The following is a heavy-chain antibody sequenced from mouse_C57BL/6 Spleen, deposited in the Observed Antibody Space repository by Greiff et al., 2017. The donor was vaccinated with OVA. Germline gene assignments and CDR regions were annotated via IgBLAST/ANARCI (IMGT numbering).Heavy chain of an antibody. V-gene: IGHV2-2*01. J-gene: IGHJ1*03. Sequence: QVQLQQSGPGLVQPSQSLSITCTVSGFSLTSYGVHWVRQSPGKGLEWLGVIWSGGSTDYNAAFISRLSISKDNSKSQVFFKMNSLQADDTAIYYCARNDYYGSSYGWYFDVWGTGTTVTVSS. CDR1: GFSLTSYG. D-gene: IGHD1-1*01. CDR2: IWSGGST. CDR3: ARNDYYGSSYGWYFDV.